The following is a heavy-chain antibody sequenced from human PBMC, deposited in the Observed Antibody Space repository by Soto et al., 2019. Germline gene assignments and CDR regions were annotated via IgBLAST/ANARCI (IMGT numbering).Heavy chain of an antibody. V-gene: IGHV4-28*01. CDR1: GYSISSSNC. D-gene: IGHD5-12*01. Sequence: SETLSLTCAVSGYSISSSNCWGWIRQPPGKGLEWIGYIYYTVSTYYNPSLKSRVTMSVETSKKQFSLKLSSVTAVNTAVYYCARNGGYDEGYFGYWGQRTLVAVSS. CDR2: IYYTVST. CDR3: ARNGGYDEGYFGY. J-gene: IGHJ4*02.